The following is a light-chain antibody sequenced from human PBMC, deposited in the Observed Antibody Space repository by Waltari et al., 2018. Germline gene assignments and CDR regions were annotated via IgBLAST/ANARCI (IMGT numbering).Light chain of an antibody. Sequence: QSALTQPRSVSGSPGQSVTISCTGTSSDVGGYHYVPWYQQHPGKAPKLMIYDVSKRPSGVPDRFSGSKSGNTASLTISGLQAEDEADYYCCSYAGSSYVFGTGTKVTVL. CDR1: SSDVGGYHY. J-gene: IGLJ1*01. V-gene: IGLV2-11*01. CDR2: DVS. CDR3: CSYAGSSYV.